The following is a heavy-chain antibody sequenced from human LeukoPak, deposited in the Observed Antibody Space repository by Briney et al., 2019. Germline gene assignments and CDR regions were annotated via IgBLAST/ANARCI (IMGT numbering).Heavy chain of an antibody. CDR3: AKEGGVADFWSGYYTQYYFDY. CDR1: GFTVSSNY. V-gene: IGHV3-66*01. J-gene: IGHJ4*02. D-gene: IGHD3-3*01. CDR2: IYSGGST. Sequence: GGSLRLSCAASGFTVSSNYMSWVRQAPGKGLEWVSVIYSGGSTYYADSVKGRFTISRDNSKNTLYLQMNSLRAEDTAVYYCAKEGGVADFWSGYYTQYYFDYWGQGTLVTVSS.